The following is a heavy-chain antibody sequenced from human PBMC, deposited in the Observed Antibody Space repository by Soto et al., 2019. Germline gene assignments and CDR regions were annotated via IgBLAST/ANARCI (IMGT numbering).Heavy chain of an antibody. J-gene: IGHJ4*02. D-gene: IGHD3-10*01. V-gene: IGHV1-46*01. Sequence: GASVKVSCKAIGYSFTSHYMHWVRQAPGQGLEWMGTIYPGGVNIGYAQKFKGRDDSKNTLYLQMNSLRAEDTAVYYCAKDGDYYGSGSYYNVGYWGQGTLVTVSS. CDR2: IYPGGVNI. CDR3: AKDGDYYGSGSYYNVGY. CDR1: GYSFTSHY.